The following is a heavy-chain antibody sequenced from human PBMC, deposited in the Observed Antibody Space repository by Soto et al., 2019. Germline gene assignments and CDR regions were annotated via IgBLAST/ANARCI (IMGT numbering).Heavy chain of an antibody. Sequence: EVQLVESGGGLVQPGGSLRLYCAASGFTFSGYSMFWVRQAPGKGLEYVSAINTNGVNTFYAKSVNGRFTISRDNSKNTMYLQMGSLRADDMAVYYCARGRVEDSSGWATYFDYWGQGTLVTVSS. CDR1: GFTFSGYS. CDR3: ARGRVEDSSGWATYFDY. J-gene: IGHJ4*02. CDR2: INTNGVNT. V-gene: IGHV3-64*01. D-gene: IGHD6-19*01.